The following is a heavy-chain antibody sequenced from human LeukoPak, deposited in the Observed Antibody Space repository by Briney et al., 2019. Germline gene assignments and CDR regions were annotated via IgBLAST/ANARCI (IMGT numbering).Heavy chain of an antibody. CDR2: ISTSSLNTI. CDR1: GFTFSSFG. D-gene: IGHD5/OR15-5a*01. J-gene: IGHJ4*02. V-gene: IGHV3-48*04. CDR3: ARSLSTDFDY. Sequence: GGSLRLSCAASGFTFSSFGMNWVRQAPGKGLEWISYISTSSLNTIHYADSVKGRFTISRDNAKNSLFLQMNSRRAEDTAVYYCARSLSTDFDYWGQGILATVSS.